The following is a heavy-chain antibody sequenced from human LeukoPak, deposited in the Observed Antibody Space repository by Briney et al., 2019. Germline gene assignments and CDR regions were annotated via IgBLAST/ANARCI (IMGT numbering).Heavy chain of an antibody. CDR3: ARVYDFWSGYHQLDY. V-gene: IGHV3-11*04. D-gene: IGHD3-3*01. CDR2: ISSSGSTI. J-gene: IGHJ4*02. CDR1: GFTFSDYY. Sequence: GGSLRLSCAASGFTFSDYYMSWIRQAPGKGLEWVSYISSSGSTIYYADSVKGRFTISRDNAKNSLYLQMNSLRAEDTAVYYCARVYDFWSGYHQLDYWGQGTLVTVSS.